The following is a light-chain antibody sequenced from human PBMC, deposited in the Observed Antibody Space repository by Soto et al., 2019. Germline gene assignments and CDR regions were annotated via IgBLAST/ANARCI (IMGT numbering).Light chain of an antibody. Sequence: AIQMTQSPSSLSASVGDGVTITCRASQCITTYLSWYQQRPGKAPKLLIYAASSLRSGVPSRFRGGGSGTVFPLTIGSLQPEDFATYYCLQDHSYPWTFGQGTKVELK. CDR2: AAS. J-gene: IGKJ1*01. CDR1: QCITTY. V-gene: IGKV1-6*01. CDR3: LQDHSYPWT.